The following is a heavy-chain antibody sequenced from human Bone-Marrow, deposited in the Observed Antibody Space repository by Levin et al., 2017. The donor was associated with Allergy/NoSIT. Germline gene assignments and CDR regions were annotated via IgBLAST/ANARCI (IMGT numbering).Heavy chain of an antibody. D-gene: IGHD2-2*01. V-gene: IGHV3-23*01. CDR2: ISGSGGST. CDR1: GFTFSSYA. Sequence: GESLKISCAASGFTFSSYAMSWVRQAPGKGLEWVSAISGSGGSTYYADSVKGRFTISRDNSKNTLYLQMNSLRAEDTAVYYCAKDVIKRWGGSGIVLVPADPVRGYYYYGMDVWGQGTTVTVSS. J-gene: IGHJ6*02. CDR3: AKDVIKRWGGSGIVLVPADPVRGYYYYGMDV.